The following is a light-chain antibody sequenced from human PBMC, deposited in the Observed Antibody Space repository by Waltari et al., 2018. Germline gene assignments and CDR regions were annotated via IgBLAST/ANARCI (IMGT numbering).Light chain of an antibody. V-gene: IGLV3-10*01. J-gene: IGLJ3*02. CDR2: EDS. Sequence: SYELPQPPSVAVSPGQPARITCSGDALPKKYAPWYQQKSNLAPLLVIQEDSKRPSGIPERFSGSSSGTVATLTISGAQVEDEGDYYCYSTDSSGNHWVFGGGTKLTVL. CDR3: YSTDSSGNHWV. CDR1: ALPKKY.